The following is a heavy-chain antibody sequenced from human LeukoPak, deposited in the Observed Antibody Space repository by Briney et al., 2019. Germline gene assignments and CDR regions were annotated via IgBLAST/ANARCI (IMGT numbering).Heavy chain of an antibody. V-gene: IGHV3-23*01. J-gene: IGHJ4*02. CDR3: AKGDDYSNYGRLGDY. Sequence: TGGSLRLSCAAFGFTFSSYAMSWVRQAPGKGLEWVSAISGSGGSTYYADSVKGRFTISRDNSKNTLYLQMNSLRAEDTAVYYCAKGDDYSNYGRLGDYWGQGTLVTVSS. CDR1: GFTFSSYA. CDR2: ISGSGGST. D-gene: IGHD4-11*01.